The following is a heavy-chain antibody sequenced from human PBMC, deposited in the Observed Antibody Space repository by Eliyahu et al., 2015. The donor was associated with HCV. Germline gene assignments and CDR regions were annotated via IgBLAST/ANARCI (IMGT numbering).Heavy chain of an antibody. V-gene: IGHV4-59*01. CDR2: XHYHGST. CDR3: ASGGGGIAVAGTGGWFDP. D-gene: IGHD6-19*01. Sequence: QVQLQESGPGLVKPSETLSLACTVSXGSITTYYWSWIRQPPGKGLEWIGDXHYHGSTNHNPSLKSRVTISVDTSKNQFSLNLTSVTAADTAVYYCASGGGGIAVAGTGGWFDPWGQGTLVTVSS. J-gene: IGHJ5*02. CDR1: XGSITTYY.